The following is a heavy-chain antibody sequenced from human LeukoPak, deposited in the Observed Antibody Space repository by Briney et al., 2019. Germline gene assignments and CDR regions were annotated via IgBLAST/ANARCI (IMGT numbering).Heavy chain of an antibody. CDR1: GFTFSSYA. Sequence: PGGSLRLSCAASGFTFSSYAMSWVRQAPGKGLEWVSAISGSGGSTYYADSVKGRFTISRDNSKNTLYLQMNSLRAEDTAVYYCARDSGPYDWFDPWGQGTLVTVSS. V-gene: IGHV3-23*01. D-gene: IGHD4-17*01. J-gene: IGHJ5*02. CDR3: ARDSGPYDWFDP. CDR2: ISGSGGST.